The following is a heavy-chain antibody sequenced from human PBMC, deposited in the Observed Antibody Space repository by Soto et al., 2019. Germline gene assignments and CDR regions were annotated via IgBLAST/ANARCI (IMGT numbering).Heavy chain of an antibody. Sequence: EVQLVESGGGLVQPGGSLRLSCAASGFTFSSYSMNWVRQAPGKGLEWVSYISSSSSTIYYADSVKGRFTISRDNAKNSLYLQMNSLRAEDTAVYYCARPYDFWSGYSNYYFDYWAQGTLVTVSS. CDR2: ISSSSSTI. CDR1: GFTFSSYS. J-gene: IGHJ4*02. CDR3: ARPYDFWSGYSNYYFDY. D-gene: IGHD3-3*01. V-gene: IGHV3-48*01.